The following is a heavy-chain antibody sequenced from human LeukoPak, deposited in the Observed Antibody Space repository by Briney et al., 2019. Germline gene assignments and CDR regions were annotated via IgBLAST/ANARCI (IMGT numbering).Heavy chain of an antibody. V-gene: IGHV3-23*01. CDR3: AKAASPTTRYFDY. J-gene: IGHJ4*02. D-gene: IGHD1-26*01. Sequence: GGSLSLSCAASGFTYSSYAMSWVRQAPGEGLEWVSAISGSGGSTYYADSVKGRFTISRDNSKNTLHLQMNSLRAEDTAVYYCAKAASPTTRYFDYWGQGTLVTVSS. CDR1: GFTYSSYA. CDR2: ISGSGGST.